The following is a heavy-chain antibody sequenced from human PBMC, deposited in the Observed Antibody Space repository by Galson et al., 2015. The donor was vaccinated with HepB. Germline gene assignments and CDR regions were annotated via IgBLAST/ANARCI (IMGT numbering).Heavy chain of an antibody. CDR2: IYYSGST. J-gene: IGHJ3*02. CDR1: GGSISSYY. Sequence: SETLSLTCTVSGGSISSYYWGWIRQPPGKGLEWIGYIYYSGSTNYNPSLKSRVTISVDTSKNQFSLKLSSVTAANTAVYYCARVVHDFWSGYSPYAFDIWGQGTMVTVSS. D-gene: IGHD3-3*01. V-gene: IGHV4-59*01. CDR3: ARVVHDFWSGYSPYAFDI.